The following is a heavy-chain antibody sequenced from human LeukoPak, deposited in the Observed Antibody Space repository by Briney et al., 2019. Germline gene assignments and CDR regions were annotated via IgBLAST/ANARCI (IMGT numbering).Heavy chain of an antibody. CDR2: TSPDGSVT. CDR1: GFNLRTFW. V-gene: IGHV3-74*01. CDR3: VSDSGLRSGGDS. D-gene: IGHD1-26*01. J-gene: IGHJ4*02. Sequence: PGGSLRLSCAASGFNLRTFWIHWIRQDAGGRLVWVSRTSPDGSVTTYTASVRGRFAISRDNAKNTLYLEINSLRADDAAIYYCVSDSGLRSGGDSWGQGTPVTVSS.